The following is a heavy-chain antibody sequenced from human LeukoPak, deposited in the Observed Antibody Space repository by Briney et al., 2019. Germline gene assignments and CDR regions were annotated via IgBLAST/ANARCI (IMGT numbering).Heavy chain of an antibody. Sequence: GGSLRLSCVVSGFKFDDYIMHWVRQAPGKGLEWVSGITWNGDSIGHVDSVKGRFTISRDNAKNSLYLQMNSLRVEDTALYYCVKGRSTLNYWGQGTLVTVSS. CDR3: VKGRSTLNY. CDR2: ITWNGDSI. CDR1: GFKFDDYI. J-gene: IGHJ4*02. D-gene: IGHD2-15*01. V-gene: IGHV3-9*01.